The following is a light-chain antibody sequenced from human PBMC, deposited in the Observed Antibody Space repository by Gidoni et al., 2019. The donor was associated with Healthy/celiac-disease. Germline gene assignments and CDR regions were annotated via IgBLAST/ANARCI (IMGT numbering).Light chain of an antibody. CDR3: QQSYSFMYT. CDR2: AAA. J-gene: IGKJ2*01. Sequence: DIQMTQSPSSLSASVGDRVTITCRASQSISSSLNWYQQKPGNAPKLLIYAAASWQSGVPSRFSGSGSGTDFTITIISLQHEEYATYYCQQSYSFMYTFGQGTKLEIK. CDR1: QSISSS. V-gene: IGKV1-39*01.